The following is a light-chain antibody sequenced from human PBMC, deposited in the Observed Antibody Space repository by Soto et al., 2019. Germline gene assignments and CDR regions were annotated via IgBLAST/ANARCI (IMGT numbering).Light chain of an antibody. CDR1: SSNIGAGSD. CDR2: EVN. Sequence: QSVLTQPPSLSGAPGQRVTISCTGSSSNIGAGSDVHWYRQLPGTAPKLMIYEVNNRPSGVSNRFSGSKSGNTASLTISGLQAEDEADYYCSSYTSSSTLYVFGTGTKLTVL. CDR3: SSYTSSSTLYV. V-gene: IGLV1-40*01. J-gene: IGLJ1*01.